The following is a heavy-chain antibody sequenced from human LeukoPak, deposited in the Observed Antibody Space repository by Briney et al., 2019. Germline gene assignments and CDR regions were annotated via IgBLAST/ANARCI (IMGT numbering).Heavy chain of an antibody. CDR2: IKQDGNEK. V-gene: IGHV3-7*01. CDR3: ARDYTYYDILTGYPYWYFDL. D-gene: IGHD3-9*01. Sequence: PGGSLRLSCAASGFTFSSYWMSWVRQAPGKGLEWVANIKQDGNEKYYVDSVKGRFTISRDNAKNSLYLQMNSLRAEDTAVYYCARDYTYYDILTGYPYWYFDLWGRGTLVTVSS. J-gene: IGHJ2*01. CDR1: GFTFSSYW.